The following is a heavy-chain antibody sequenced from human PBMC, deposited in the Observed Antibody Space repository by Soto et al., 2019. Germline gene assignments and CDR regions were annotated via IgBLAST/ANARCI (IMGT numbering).Heavy chain of an antibody. CDR3: ARDQPMADSPDAFDI. Sequence: GGSLRLSCAASGFTFSSYAMSWVRRAPGKGLEWVSAISGSGGSTYYADSVKGRFTISRDNSKNTLYLQMNSLRAEDTAVYYCARDQPMADSPDAFDIWGQGTMVTVSS. CDR2: ISGSGGST. CDR1: GFTFSSYA. J-gene: IGHJ3*02. V-gene: IGHV3-23*01. D-gene: IGHD3-10*01.